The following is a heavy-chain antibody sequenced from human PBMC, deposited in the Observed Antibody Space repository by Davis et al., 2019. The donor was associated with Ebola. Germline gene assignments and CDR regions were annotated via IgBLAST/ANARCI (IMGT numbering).Heavy chain of an antibody. J-gene: IGHJ6*02. Sequence: AASVKVSCKASGYTFTSYGISWVRQAPGQGLEWMGWISPYNGNTNYAQKLQGRVTMTTDTSTSTAYMELRSLRSDDTAVYYCAVSYSGSYPGRYGMDVWGQGTTVTVSS. CDR3: AVSYSGSYPGRYGMDV. V-gene: IGHV1-18*01. CDR1: GYTFTSYG. D-gene: IGHD1-26*01. CDR2: ISPYNGNT.